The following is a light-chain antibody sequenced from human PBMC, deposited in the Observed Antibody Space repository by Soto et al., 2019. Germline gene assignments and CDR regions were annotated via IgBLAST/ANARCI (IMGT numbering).Light chain of an antibody. J-gene: IGLJ1*01. V-gene: IGLV2-14*01. CDR2: EVS. CDR1: SSDAGGYNY. Sequence: QSVLTQPASVSGSPGQSITISCTGTSSDAGGYNYVSWYQQHPGKAPKLMIYEVSNRPSGVSNRFSGSKSGNTASLTISGLQAEDEADYYCSSYTSSSTLVYVFGTGTKVTVL. CDR3: SSYTSSSTLVYV.